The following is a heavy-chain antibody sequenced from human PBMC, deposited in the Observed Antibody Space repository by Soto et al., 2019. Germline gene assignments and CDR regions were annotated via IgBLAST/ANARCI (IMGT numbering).Heavy chain of an antibody. CDR1: GYSFTSYW. Sequence: GESLKISCKASGYSFTSYWIGWVRQMPGKGLEWMGTIHPGDSQIIYSPSFQGQVAISVGKSINTAYLQWSSLKASDTAMYYCERHCCGGRPYWGQGTQVTVSS. D-gene: IGHD2-21*01. V-gene: IGHV5-51*01. CDR3: ERHCCGGRPY. J-gene: IGHJ4*02. CDR2: IHPGDSQI.